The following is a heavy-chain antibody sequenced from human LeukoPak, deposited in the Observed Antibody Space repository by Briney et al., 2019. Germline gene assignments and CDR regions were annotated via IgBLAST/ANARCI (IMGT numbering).Heavy chain of an antibody. V-gene: IGHV5-10-1*01. CDR1: RYGFTSYW. CDR2: IDPNDSYA. D-gene: IGHD5-18*01. CDR3: ARGGAYTYGLDY. Sequence: GLSLQISSQASRYGFTSYWISWVRPMPGKGLEWRWRIDPNDSYANYSPSFQGHVTISADKSISTAYLQWSSLKAWDTGMYYCARGGAYTYGLDYWGQGTLVTGSS. J-gene: IGHJ4*02.